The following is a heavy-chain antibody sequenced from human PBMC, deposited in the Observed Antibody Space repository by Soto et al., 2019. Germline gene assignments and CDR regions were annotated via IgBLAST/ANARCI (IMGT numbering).Heavy chain of an antibody. V-gene: IGHV3-33*01. CDR1: GFTFSSYG. D-gene: IGHD3-22*01. CDR2: IWYDGSNK. Sequence: GGSLRLSCAASGFTFSSYGMHWVRQAPGKGLEWVAVIWYDGSNKYYADSVKGRFTISRGNSKNTLYLQMNSLRAEDTAVYYCARDYYDSSGYYFDYWGQGTLVTVSS. J-gene: IGHJ4*02. CDR3: ARDYYDSSGYYFDY.